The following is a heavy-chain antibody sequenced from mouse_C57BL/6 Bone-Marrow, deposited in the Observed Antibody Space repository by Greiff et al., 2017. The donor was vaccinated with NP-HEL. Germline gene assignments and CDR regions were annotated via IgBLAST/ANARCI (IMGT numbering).Heavy chain of an antibody. V-gene: IGHV10-1*01. CDR2: IRSKSNNYAT. J-gene: IGHJ2*01. D-gene: IGHD1-1*01. Sequence: EVQLVESGGGLVQPKGSLKLSCAASGFSFNTYAMNWVRQAPGKGLEWVARIRSKSNNYATYYADSVKDRFTISRDDSESMLYLQMNNLKTEDTAMYYGVRQGTTVGYFDYWGQGTTLTVSS. CDR1: GFSFNTYA. CDR3: VRQGTTVGYFDY.